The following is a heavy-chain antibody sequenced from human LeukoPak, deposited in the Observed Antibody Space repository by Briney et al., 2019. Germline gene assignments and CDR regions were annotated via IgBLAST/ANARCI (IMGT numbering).Heavy chain of an antibody. CDR1: GFTFSSYA. Sequence: PGGSLRLSCAASGFTFSSYAMNWVRQAPGKGLEWVSAVSGSGGGTYYADSVKGRFTISRDNSKNTLYLQMNSLRGEDTAVYYCAKEGAYYDFWSGLSDDWFSKPWFDPWGQGTLVTVSS. V-gene: IGHV3-23*01. CDR3: AKEGAYYDFWSGLSDDWFSKPWFDP. D-gene: IGHD3-3*01. J-gene: IGHJ5*02. CDR2: VSGSGGGT.